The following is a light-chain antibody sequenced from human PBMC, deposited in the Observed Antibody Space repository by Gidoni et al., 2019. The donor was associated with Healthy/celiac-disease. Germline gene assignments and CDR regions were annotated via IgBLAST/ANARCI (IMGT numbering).Light chain of an antibody. CDR2: DTS. J-gene: IGLJ2*01. V-gene: IGLV7-46*01. CDR1: TGAVTSGHY. CDR3: LLSYSGAHVV. Sequence: AVVTQEPSLPVSPCGTVTLTCGSSTGAVTSGHYPYWFQQKPGQAPRTLIYDTSNKHSWTPARFSGSLLGGKAALTLSGAQPEDEAEYYCLLSYSGAHVVFGGGTKLTVL.